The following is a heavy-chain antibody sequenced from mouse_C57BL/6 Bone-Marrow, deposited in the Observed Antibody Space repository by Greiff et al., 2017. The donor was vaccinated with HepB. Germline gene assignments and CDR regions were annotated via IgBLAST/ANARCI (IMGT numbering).Heavy chain of an antibody. CDR1: GYTFTSYW. CDR2: IDPSDSET. D-gene: IGHD2-1*01. Sequence: VQRQQPGAELVRPGSSVKLSCKASGYTFTSYWMHWVKQRPIQGLEWIGNIDPSDSETHYNQKFKDKATLTVDKSSSTAYMQLSSLTSEDSAVYYCARSGGNGDYWGQGTSVTVSS. J-gene: IGHJ4*01. CDR3: ARSGGNGDY. V-gene: IGHV1-52*01.